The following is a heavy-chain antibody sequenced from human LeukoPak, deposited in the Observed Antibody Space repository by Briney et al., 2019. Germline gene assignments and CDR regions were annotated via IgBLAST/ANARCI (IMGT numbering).Heavy chain of an antibody. CDR2: INPNSGGT. Sequence: ASVKVSCKVSGYTLTELSMHWVRQAPGQGLEWMGWINPNSGGTNYAQKFQGRVTMTRDTSISTAYMELSRLRSDDTAVYYCARALWFGELSPFDYWGQGTLVTVSS. CDR1: GYTLTELS. D-gene: IGHD3-10*01. J-gene: IGHJ4*02. V-gene: IGHV1-2*02. CDR3: ARALWFGELSPFDY.